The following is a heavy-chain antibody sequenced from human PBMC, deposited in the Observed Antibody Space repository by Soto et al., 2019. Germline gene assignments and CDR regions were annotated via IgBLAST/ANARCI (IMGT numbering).Heavy chain of an antibody. CDR2: IKSKTDGGTT. V-gene: IGHV3-15*01. CDR1: GFTFSNAW. CDR3: TTGVRVVVAATGDY. J-gene: IGHJ4*02. D-gene: IGHD2-15*01. Sequence: EVQLVESGGGLVKPGGSLRLSCAASGFTFSNAWMSWVRQAPGKGLEWVGRIKSKTDGGTTDYAAPVKGRFTISRDDSKNTLYLQMNSLKTEDTAVYYCTTGVRVVVAATGDYWGQGTLVNVSS.